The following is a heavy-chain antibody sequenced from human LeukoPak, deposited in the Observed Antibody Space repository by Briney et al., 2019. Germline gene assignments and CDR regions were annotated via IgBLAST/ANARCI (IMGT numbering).Heavy chain of an antibody. CDR2: INHSGST. Sequence: SETLSLTCAVYGGSFSGYYWSWIRQPPGKGLEWIGEINHSGSTNYNPSLKSRATISVDTSKNQFSLKLSPVTAADTAVYYCARIGYGDYSDYWGQGTLVTVSS. J-gene: IGHJ4*02. CDR1: GGSFSGYY. D-gene: IGHD4-17*01. V-gene: IGHV4-34*01. CDR3: ARIGYGDYSDY.